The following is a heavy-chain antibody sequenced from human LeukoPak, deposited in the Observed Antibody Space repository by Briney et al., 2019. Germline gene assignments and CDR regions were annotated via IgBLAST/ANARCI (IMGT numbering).Heavy chain of an antibody. D-gene: IGHD6-13*01. CDR3: ARDRGEKLANNWFDP. V-gene: IGHV1-46*01. J-gene: IGHJ5*02. CDR1: GYIFTSYY. Sequence: ASVKVSCKASGYIFTSYYMHWVRQAPGQGLEWMGIINPSGGSTSYAQKFQGRVTMTRDTSTSTVYMELSGLRSEDTAVYYCARDRGEKLANNWFDPWGQGTLVTVSS. CDR2: INPSGGST.